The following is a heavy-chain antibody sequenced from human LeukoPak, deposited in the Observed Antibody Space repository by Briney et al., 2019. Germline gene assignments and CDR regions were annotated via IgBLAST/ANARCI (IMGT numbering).Heavy chain of an antibody. CDR1: GFTFSSYA. CDR3: AKEVGYGYGGYYYFDY. J-gene: IGHJ4*02. V-gene: IGHV3-23*01. Sequence: GGSLRLSCAASGFTFSSYAMSWVRQAPGKGLEWVSAISGSGGSTYYADSVKGGFTIPRDNSKNTLYLQMNSLRAEDTAVYYCAKEVGYGYGGYYYFDYWGQGTLVTVSS. D-gene: IGHD4-23*01. CDR2: ISGSGGST.